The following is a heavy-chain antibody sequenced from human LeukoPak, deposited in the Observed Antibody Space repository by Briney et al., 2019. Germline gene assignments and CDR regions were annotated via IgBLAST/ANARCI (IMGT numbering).Heavy chain of an antibody. Sequence: ASVKVSCKASGYTFTRYYMHWVRPAPGQGLEWMGWINPNSGGTNYAQKFQGRVTMTRDTSISTAYMELSRLRSDDTAVYYCAREPDYGGNFDYWGQGTLVTVSS. CDR3: AREPDYGGNFDY. V-gene: IGHV1-2*02. CDR2: INPNSGGT. D-gene: IGHD4-23*01. J-gene: IGHJ4*02. CDR1: GYTFTRYY.